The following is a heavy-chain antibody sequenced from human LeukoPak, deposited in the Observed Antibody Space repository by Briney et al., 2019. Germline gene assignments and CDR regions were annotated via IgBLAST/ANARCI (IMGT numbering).Heavy chain of an antibody. V-gene: IGHV4-61*02. CDR1: GDSITSGSYY. D-gene: IGHD3-10*01. CDR2: IYTSGST. J-gene: IGHJ4*02. Sequence: SQTLSLTCTVSGDSITSGSYYWSWIWQPAGKGLEWIGRIYTSGSTNYNPSLKSRVTISVDMSRNQFSLKVYSMTAADTAVYYCARLRGAYGSGTAYYFDYWGQGTQVTVSS. CDR3: ARLRGAYGSGTAYYFDY.